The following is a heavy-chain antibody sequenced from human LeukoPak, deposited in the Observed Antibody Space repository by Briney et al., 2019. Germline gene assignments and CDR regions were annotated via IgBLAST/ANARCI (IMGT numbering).Heavy chain of an antibody. V-gene: IGHV4-39*07. Sequence: SETLSLTCTVSGGSISSGSYFWIWIRQPPGKGLEWIGEINHSGSTNYNPSLKSRVTISVDTSKNQFSLKLSSVTAADTAVYYCARSYAHDYWGQGTLVTVSS. J-gene: IGHJ4*02. CDR1: GGSISSGSYF. D-gene: IGHD2-2*01. CDR3: ARSYAHDY. CDR2: INHSGST.